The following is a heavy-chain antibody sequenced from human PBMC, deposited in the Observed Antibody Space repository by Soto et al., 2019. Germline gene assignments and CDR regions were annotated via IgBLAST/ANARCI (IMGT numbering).Heavy chain of an antibody. CDR1: GYSFTNYG. V-gene: IGHV1-18*01. J-gene: IGHJ4*02. D-gene: IGHD2-8*02. CDR3: ARSCPGRTCYFIY. Sequence: QVQLVQSGAEVKEPGASVKVSCKASGYSFTNYGVSWVRQAPGQGLEWLGWNSTFNGKTDYAERLQGRVTLTTDTSTNTAYMELRSLRSDDTAIYYCARSCPGRTCYFIYWGQGTLVAVSS. CDR2: NSTFNGKT.